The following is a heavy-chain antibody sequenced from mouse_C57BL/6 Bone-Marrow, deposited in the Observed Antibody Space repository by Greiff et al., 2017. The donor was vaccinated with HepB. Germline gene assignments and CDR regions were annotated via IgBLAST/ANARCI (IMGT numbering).Heavy chain of an antibody. V-gene: IGHV5-6*01. J-gene: IGHJ2*01. CDR1: GFTFSTSG. CDR3: ARDRCDYYFDY. Sequence: EVQGVESGGDLVKPGGSLKLSCVASGFTFSTSGMSWVRQTPDKRLEWVATINTGGTYTYYLDSVKGRFTISEDTARSTLFLQMSSLKSEDTGIYYCARDRCDYYFDYWRQGTTLTVSS. D-gene: IGHD2-14*01. CDR2: INTGGTYT.